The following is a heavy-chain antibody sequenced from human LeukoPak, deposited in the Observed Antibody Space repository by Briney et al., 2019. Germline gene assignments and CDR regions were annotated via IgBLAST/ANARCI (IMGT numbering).Heavy chain of an antibody. CDR1: GFTFSSYG. CDR3: AKGQWLVLFPDY. J-gene: IGHJ4*02. Sequence: GGSLRLSCAASGFTFSSYGMHRVRQAPGKGLEWVAVISYDGSNKYYADSVKGRFTISRDNSKNTLYLQMNSLRAEDTAVYYCAKGQWLVLFPDYWGQGTLVTVSS. V-gene: IGHV3-30*18. CDR2: ISYDGSNK. D-gene: IGHD6-19*01.